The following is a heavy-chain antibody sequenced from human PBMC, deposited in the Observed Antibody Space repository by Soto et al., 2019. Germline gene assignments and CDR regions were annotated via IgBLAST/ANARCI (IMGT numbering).Heavy chain of an antibody. Sequence: EVQLVESGGGLVKPGGSLRLSCAASGFTFSSYSMNWVRQAPGKGLEWVSSISSSSSYIYYADSVKGRFTISRDNAKNSLYLQMNSLRAEDTAVYYCARDLDSGDYDLVGRDYWGQGTLVTVSS. CDR2: ISSSSSYI. V-gene: IGHV3-21*01. D-gene: IGHD4-17*01. CDR3: ARDLDSGDYDLVGRDY. CDR1: GFTFSSYS. J-gene: IGHJ4*02.